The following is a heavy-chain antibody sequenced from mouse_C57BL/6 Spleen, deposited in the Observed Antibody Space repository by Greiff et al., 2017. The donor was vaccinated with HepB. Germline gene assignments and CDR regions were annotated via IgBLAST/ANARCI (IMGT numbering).Heavy chain of an antibody. CDR2: ISNLAYSI. J-gene: IGHJ4*01. D-gene: IGHD1-1*01. Sequence: EVKLQESGGGLVQPGGSLKLSCAASGFTFSDYGMAWVRQAPRKGPEWVAFISNLAYSIYYADTVTGRFTISRENAKNTLYLEMSSLRSEDTAMYYCARYYGSSRYAMDYWGQGTSVTVSS. CDR1: GFTFSDYG. V-gene: IGHV5-15*01. CDR3: ARYYGSSRYAMDY.